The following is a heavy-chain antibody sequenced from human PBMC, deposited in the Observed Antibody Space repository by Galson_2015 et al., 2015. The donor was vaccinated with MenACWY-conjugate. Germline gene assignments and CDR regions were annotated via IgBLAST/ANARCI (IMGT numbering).Heavy chain of an antibody. CDR3: ASLYSSSYYFDY. J-gene: IGHJ4*02. Sequence: SLRLSCAASGLTFSDYYMSWVRQAPGKGLEYISYISSSSRYTNYADSVKGRFTISRDNAKNSLYLQMNSLRAEDTAVYYCASLYSSSYYFDYWGQGTLVAVSS. V-gene: IGHV3-11*03. D-gene: IGHD6-13*01. CDR1: GLTFSDYY. CDR2: ISSSSRYT.